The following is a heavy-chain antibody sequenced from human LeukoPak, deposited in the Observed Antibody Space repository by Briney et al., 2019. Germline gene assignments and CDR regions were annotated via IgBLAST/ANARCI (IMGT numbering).Heavy chain of an antibody. CDR2: ISSSSSTI. CDR1: GFTFSGYS. J-gene: IGHJ4*02. Sequence: PGGSLRLSCAASGFTFSGYSMNWVRQAPGKGLEWVSYISSSSSTIYYADSVKGRFTISRDNAKNSLYLQMNSLRAEDTAVYYCARDMIRGVINNWGQGTLVTVSS. D-gene: IGHD3-10*01. CDR3: ARDMIRGVINN. V-gene: IGHV3-48*01.